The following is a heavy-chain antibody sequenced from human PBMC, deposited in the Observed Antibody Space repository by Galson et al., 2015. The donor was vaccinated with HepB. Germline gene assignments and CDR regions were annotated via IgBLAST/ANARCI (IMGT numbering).Heavy chain of an antibody. J-gene: IGHJ2*01. CDR1: GFTFSSYW. D-gene: IGHD5-18*01. Sequence: SLRLSCAASGFTFSSYWMHWVRQAPGKGLVWVSRINSDGSSTSYADSVKGRFTISRDNAKNTLYLQMNSLRAEDTAVYYCARDRAPIQLDWYFDLWGRGTLVTVSS. CDR2: INSDGSST. V-gene: IGHV3-74*01. CDR3: ARDRAPIQLDWYFDL.